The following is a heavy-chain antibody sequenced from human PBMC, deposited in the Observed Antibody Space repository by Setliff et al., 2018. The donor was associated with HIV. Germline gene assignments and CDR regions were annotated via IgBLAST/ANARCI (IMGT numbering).Heavy chain of an antibody. V-gene: IGHV3-33*03. J-gene: IGHJ5*02. CDR2: IWYDGNIK. CDR3: APRFDP. Sequence: GGSLRLSCAASGFTFSSYWMSWVRQAPGKGLEWVALIWYDGNIKYYADSVKGRFTISRDNAKKSLYLQMNSLRAEDTAVYYCAPRFDPWGQGTLVTVSS. CDR1: GFTFSSYW.